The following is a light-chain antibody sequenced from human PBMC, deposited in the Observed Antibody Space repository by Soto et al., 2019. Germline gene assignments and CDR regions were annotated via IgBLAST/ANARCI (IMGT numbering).Light chain of an antibody. CDR3: QKYNTSPQT. CDR2: YAS. V-gene: IGKV1-27*01. J-gene: IGKJ3*01. Sequence: DIQMTQSPSSLSASVGDRVTITCRASQDISNYLAWYQQKPGNGPKLLLYYASTLQSGVPSRFSGSGSGTEFTLTISTRQPDDVATYYCQKYNTSPQTFGPGTKVDIK. CDR1: QDISNY.